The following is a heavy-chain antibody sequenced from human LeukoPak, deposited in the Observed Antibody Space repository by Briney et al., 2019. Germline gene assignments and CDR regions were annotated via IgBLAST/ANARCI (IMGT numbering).Heavy chain of an antibody. CDR1: GFTFSSYT. CDR2: ISYDGSDK. CDR3: ARDSSVPPFDY. V-gene: IGHV3-30*14. D-gene: IGHD6-6*01. J-gene: IGHJ4*02. Sequence: GGSLRLSCAASGFTFSSYTMHWVRQAPGKGLEWMALISYDGSDKSYADSVKGRFTISRDNSKNTLYLQMNSLRAEDTAVYYCARDSSVPPFDYWGQGTLVTVSS.